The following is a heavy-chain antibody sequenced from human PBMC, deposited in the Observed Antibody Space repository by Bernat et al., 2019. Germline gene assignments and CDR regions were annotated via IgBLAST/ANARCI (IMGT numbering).Heavy chain of an antibody. J-gene: IGHJ6*03. CDR1: GGSISSYY. V-gene: IGHV4-59*01. D-gene: IGHD4-17*01. CDR3: AATDYGDYVGPGYYMDV. CDR2: IYYSGST. Sequence: QVQLQESGPGLVKPSETLSLTCTVSGGSISSYYWSWIRQPPGKGLEWIGYIYYSGSTNYNPSLKSRVTISVDTSKNQFSLKLSSVTAADTAVHYCAATDYGDYVGPGYYMDVWGKGTTVTVSS.